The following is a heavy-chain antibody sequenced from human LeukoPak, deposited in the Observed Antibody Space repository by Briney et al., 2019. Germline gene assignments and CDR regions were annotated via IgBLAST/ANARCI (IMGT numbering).Heavy chain of an antibody. D-gene: IGHD3-16*01. V-gene: IGHV4-59*01. CDR3: ARVSYDYVWGSYAGFDY. CDR2: IYYSGST. Sequence: PSETLSLTCTVSGGSISSYYWSWIRQPPGKGLEWIGYIYYSGSTNYNPSLKSRVTISVDTSKNQFSLKLSSVTAADTAVYYCARVSYDYVWGSYAGFDYWGQGTLVTVSS. CDR1: GGSISSYY. J-gene: IGHJ4*02.